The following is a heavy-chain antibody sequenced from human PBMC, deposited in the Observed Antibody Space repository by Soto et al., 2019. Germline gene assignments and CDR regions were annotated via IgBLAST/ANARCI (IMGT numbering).Heavy chain of an antibody. V-gene: IGHV1-18*01. J-gene: IGHJ4*02. Sequence: ASVKVSCKASGYTFTTYGISWVRQAPGQGLEWMGWISAYNGNTNYAQKLQGRVTMTTDTSTSTAYMELRSLRSDDTAVYYCARGGVNPYYDYIWGSYRENRPIDYWGQGTLVTVSS. CDR3: ARGGVNPYYDYIWGSYRENRPIDY. CDR1: GYTFTTYG. CDR2: ISAYNGNT. D-gene: IGHD3-16*01.